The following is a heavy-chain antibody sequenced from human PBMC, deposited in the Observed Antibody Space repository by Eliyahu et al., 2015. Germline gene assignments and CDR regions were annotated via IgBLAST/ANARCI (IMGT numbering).Heavy chain of an antibody. CDR3: AKDFRGGYNFFGLDV. Sequence: QVQLVESGGGVVQPGXSLRLSCSASGFTFSNYAMXXVRQAPGKGLEWVAVISHDGSTNSDSLKGRFIISRDNSKNTLFLQMDGLRVEDTAVYYCAKDFRGGYNFFGLDVWGKGTTVTVSA. D-gene: IGHD5-24*01. CDR1: GFTFSNYA. V-gene: IGHV3-30*18. CDR2: ISHDGSTN. J-gene: IGHJ6*04.